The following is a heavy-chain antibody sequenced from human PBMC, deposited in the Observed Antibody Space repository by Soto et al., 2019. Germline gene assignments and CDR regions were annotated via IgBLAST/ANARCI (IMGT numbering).Heavy chain of an antibody. V-gene: IGHV3-23*01. CDR1: GFTFSSYA. D-gene: IGHD5-18*01. J-gene: IGHJ4*02. CDR2: ISGSGGST. Sequence: GGSLRLSCAASGFTFSSYAMSWVRQAPGKGLEWVSAISGSGGSTYYADSVKGRFTISRDNSKNTLYLQMNSLRAEDTAVYYCVKDRGYSYGYLDYWGQGTLVTVSS. CDR3: VKDRGYSYGYLDY.